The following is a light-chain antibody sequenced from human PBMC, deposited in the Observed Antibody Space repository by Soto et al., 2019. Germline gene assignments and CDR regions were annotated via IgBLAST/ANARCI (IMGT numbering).Light chain of an antibody. CDR1: HSVSSRY. J-gene: IGKJ1*01. Sequence: EIVLTQSPGNLSLSPGERATLSCTTSHSVSSRYFAWYQQKRGQAPRLXIYGASSRATGIPDRFSGSGSGTDFTLTISRLEPEDFAVYYCHQYGSSPRTFGQGTKVDIK. CDR3: HQYGSSPRT. V-gene: IGKV3-20*01. CDR2: GAS.